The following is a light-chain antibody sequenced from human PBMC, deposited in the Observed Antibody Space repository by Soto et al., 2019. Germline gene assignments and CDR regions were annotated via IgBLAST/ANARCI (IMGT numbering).Light chain of an antibody. CDR2: GAS. Sequence: EIVLTQSPGTLSLSPGERATLPCRASQSVSSSYLAWYQQKPGQAPRLLIYGASSRATGIPDRFSGSGSGTDFTLTISRLEPEDFAVYFCQQYGNSPPNTFGQGTK. CDR1: QSVSSSY. CDR3: QQYGNSPPNT. V-gene: IGKV3-20*01. J-gene: IGKJ2*01.